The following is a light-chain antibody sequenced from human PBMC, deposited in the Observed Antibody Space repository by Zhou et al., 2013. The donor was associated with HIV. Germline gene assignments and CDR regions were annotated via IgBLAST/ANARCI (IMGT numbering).Light chain of an antibody. V-gene: IGKV1-39*01. CDR1: QNINAY. Sequence: IQMTQSPSSLSANVGDRITIICRASQNINAYLNWYQQKVGTAPKSLIYASSNLQSGVPSRFSGSGSGTNFSLTISSLQPEDFATYSCQQTYSTPWTFGQGTKVDIK. CDR2: ASS. J-gene: IGKJ1*01. CDR3: QQTYSTPWT.